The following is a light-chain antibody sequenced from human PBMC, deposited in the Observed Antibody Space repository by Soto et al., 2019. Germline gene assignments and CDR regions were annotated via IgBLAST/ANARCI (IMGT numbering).Light chain of an antibody. CDR1: QGISSY. CDR2: AAS. V-gene: IGKV1-8*01. Sequence: AIRMTQSPSSLSASTGDRVTITCRASQGISSYLAWYQQKPGKAPKLLIYAASTLQSGVPSRFSGSGSGTEFTLTISSLQPDDFATYYCQQYNHYSGLTFGGGTKVDIK. J-gene: IGKJ4*01. CDR3: QQYNHYSGLT.